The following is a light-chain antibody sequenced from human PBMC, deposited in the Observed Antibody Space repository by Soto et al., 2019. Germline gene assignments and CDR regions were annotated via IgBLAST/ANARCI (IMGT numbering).Light chain of an antibody. CDR3: HQYARSPQA. J-gene: IGKJ3*01. CDR1: QSVTRSF. CDR2: GAS. V-gene: IGKV3-20*01. Sequence: EIVLTQSPGTLSLSPGERVTLSCRASQSVTRSFLAWYQQKPGQAPRLLIYGASSRATGIPDRFSGSGSGTDFTLTISRLEPEDFAVYYCHQYARSPQAFGPGTKVDIK.